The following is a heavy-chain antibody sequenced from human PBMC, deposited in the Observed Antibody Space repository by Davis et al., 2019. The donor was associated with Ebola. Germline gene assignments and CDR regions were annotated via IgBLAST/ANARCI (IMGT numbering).Heavy chain of an antibody. V-gene: IGHV4-61*05. CDR2: IYYSGST. CDR1: GGSISSSSYY. Sequence: SETLSLTCTVSGGSISSSSYYWGWIRQPPGKGLEWIGYIYYSGSTNYNPSLKSRITISVDTSKNQFSLKLSSVTAADTAVYYCARLDNSWGQGTLVTVSS. J-gene: IGHJ4*02. D-gene: IGHD1-1*01. CDR3: ARLDNS.